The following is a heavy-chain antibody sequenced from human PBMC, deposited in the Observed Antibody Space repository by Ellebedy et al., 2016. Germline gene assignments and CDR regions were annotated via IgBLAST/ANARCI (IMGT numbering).Heavy chain of an antibody. D-gene: IGHD3-22*01. J-gene: IGHJ5*02. V-gene: IGHV3-21*01. CDR1: GFTFSSYS. CDR3: ARGPTYYYDSSGYT. Sequence: GESLKISCAASGFTFSSYSMNWVSQAPGKGLEWVSSISSSSSYIYYADSVKGRFTISRDNAKNSLYLQMNSLRAEDTAVYYCARGPTYYYDSSGYTWGQGTLVAVSS. CDR2: ISSSSSYI.